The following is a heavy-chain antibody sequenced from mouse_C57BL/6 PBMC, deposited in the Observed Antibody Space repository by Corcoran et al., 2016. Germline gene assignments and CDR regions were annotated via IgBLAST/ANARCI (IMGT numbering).Heavy chain of an antibody. Sequence: QVQLQQSGPELVKPGASVKISCKASGYTFTDYYINWVKQRPGQGLEWIGWIFPGSGSTYYNEKFKGKATLTVDKSSSTAYMLLSSLTSEDSAVYFCARVEIDYYGSSYRHFDYWGQGTTLTVSS. V-gene: IGHV1-75*01. CDR1: GYTFTDYY. J-gene: IGHJ2*01. CDR3: ARVEIDYYGSSYRHFDY. D-gene: IGHD1-1*01. CDR2: IFPGSGST.